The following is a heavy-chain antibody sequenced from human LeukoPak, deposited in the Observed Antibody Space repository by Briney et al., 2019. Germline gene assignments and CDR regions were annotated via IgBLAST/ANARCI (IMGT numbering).Heavy chain of an antibody. J-gene: IGHJ4*02. Sequence: ASVKVSCKASGYTFINHWMHWVRQAPGQGLEWVGWINPNSGGTNYAQKFQGRVTMTRDTSISTAYMELSRLRSDDTAVYYCARDLPHQSSPVGYWGQGTLVTVSS. V-gene: IGHV1-2*02. D-gene: IGHD6-19*01. CDR3: ARDLPHQSSPVGY. CDR2: INPNSGGT. CDR1: GYTFINHW.